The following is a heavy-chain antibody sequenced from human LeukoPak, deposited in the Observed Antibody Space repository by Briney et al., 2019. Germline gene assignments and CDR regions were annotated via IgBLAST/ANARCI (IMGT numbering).Heavy chain of an antibody. D-gene: IGHD6-13*01. Sequence: SETLSLTCTVSGYSISSGYYWGWIRQPPGKGLEWIGSIYHSGSTYYNPSLKSRVTISVDTSKNQFSLKLSSVTAADTAVYYCAREGGYSSSWQRNWFDPWGQGTLVTVSS. CDR2: IYHSGST. V-gene: IGHV4-38-2*02. J-gene: IGHJ5*02. CDR1: GYSISSGYY. CDR3: AREGGYSSSWQRNWFDP.